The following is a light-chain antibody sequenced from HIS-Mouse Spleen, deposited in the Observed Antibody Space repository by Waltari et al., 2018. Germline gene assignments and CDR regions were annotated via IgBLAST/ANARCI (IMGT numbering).Light chain of an antibody. CDR3: CSYAGSSTL. CDR1: SSDVGSYNL. J-gene: IGLJ2*01. Sequence: QSALIQPASVSGSPGQSITISCTGTSSDVGSYNLVSGYQQHPGKAPKLMIYEGSKRPSGVSNRFSGSKSGNTASLTISGLQAEDEADYYCCSYAGSSTLFGGGTKLTVL. V-gene: IGLV2-23*01. CDR2: EGS.